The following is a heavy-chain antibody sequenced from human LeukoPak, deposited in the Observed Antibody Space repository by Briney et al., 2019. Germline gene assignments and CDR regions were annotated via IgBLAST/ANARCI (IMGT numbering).Heavy chain of an antibody. Sequence: PSETLSLTCTVSGGSISSYYWSWIRQPAGKGLEWIGRIYTSGSTNYNPSLKSRVTISVDTSKNQFSLKLSSVTAADTAVYYCARGALYCSSTSCFDYWGQGTLVTVSS. D-gene: IGHD2-2*01. CDR2: IYTSGST. CDR3: ARGALYCSSTSCFDY. V-gene: IGHV4-4*07. CDR1: GGSISSYY. J-gene: IGHJ4*02.